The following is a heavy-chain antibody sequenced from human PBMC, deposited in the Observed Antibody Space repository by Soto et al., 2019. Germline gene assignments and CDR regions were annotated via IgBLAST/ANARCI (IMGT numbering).Heavy chain of an antibody. D-gene: IGHD2-8*01. CDR3: ARGSNLLQYCTNGVCAGTLPSMDV. J-gene: IGHJ6*03. CDR2: ISYSGST. CDR1: GGSISSGDYY. V-gene: IGHV4-30-4*01. Sequence: SETLSLTCTVSGGSISSGDYYWSWIRQPPGKGLEWIGSISYSGSTYYNPSLKSRVTTSVDTSKNQFSLKLGSVTAADTAVYYCARGSNLLQYCTNGVCAGTLPSMDVWGKGTTVTVSS.